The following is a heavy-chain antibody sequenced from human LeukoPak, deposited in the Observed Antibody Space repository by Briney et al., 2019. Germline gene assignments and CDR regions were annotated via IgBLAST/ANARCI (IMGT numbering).Heavy chain of an antibody. CDR1: GGSISSYH. Sequence: SETLSLTCTVSGGSISSYHWSWIRQPPGKGLEWIGHIYYFGSTNYNPSLKSRVTISVDTSKNQFSLKLSSVTAADTAVYYCARRRGYGIDYWGQGTLVTVSS. V-gene: IGHV4-59*08. D-gene: IGHD5-12*01. CDR2: IYYFGST. J-gene: IGHJ4*02. CDR3: ARRRGYGIDY.